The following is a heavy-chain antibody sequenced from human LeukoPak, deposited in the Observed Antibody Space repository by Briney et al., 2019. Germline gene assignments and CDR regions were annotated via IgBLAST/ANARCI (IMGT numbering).Heavy chain of an antibody. Sequence: GGSLRLSCAASGFTFRRYSMNWIRQAPGKGLEWISYINEGSNNIFYADSVKGRFTISRDNAKNSLHLQMNSLRVDDTAVYYCARDDLTNGYNGNFWGQGTPVTVSS. V-gene: IGHV3-48*01. CDR1: GFTFRRYS. J-gene: IGHJ4*02. CDR3: ARDDLTNGYNGNF. CDR2: INEGSNNI. D-gene: IGHD5-24*01.